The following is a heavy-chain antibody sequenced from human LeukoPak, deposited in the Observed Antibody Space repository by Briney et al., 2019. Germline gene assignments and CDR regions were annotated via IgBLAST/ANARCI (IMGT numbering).Heavy chain of an antibody. V-gene: IGHV4-59*01. CDR3: ARGTMMVGP. CDR1: GGSISSYY. Sequence: PSETLSLTCTVSGGSISSYYWSWIRQPSGKGLEWIGYIYYSGSANYNPSLKSRVTISVDTSKNQFSLKLSSVTAADTAVYYCARGTMMVGPWGQGTLVTVSS. J-gene: IGHJ5*02. CDR2: IYYSGSA. D-gene: IGHD3-22*01.